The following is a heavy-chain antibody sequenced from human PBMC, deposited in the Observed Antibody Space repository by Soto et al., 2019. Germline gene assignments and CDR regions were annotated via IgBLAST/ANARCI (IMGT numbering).Heavy chain of an antibody. D-gene: IGHD3-16*01. CDR3: AREEGSYTIGTLPFYYMDV. J-gene: IGHJ6*03. CDR1: GGTFTSDT. CDR2: IIPILGTG. V-gene: IGHV1-69*08. Sequence: QVQLVQSGPEVKKSGSSVKVSCKLSGGTFTSDTISWLRRAPGQGLEWMGRIIPILGTGNYAQKFQGRITITEDQSTNTGSREVRGLRTEDTAIYYWAREEGSYTIGTLPFYYMDVWGKGTTVTVSS.